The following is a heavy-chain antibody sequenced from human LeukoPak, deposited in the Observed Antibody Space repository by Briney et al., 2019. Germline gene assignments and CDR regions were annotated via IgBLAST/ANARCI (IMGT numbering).Heavy chain of an antibody. V-gene: IGHV4-59*01. CDR1: GGSISSYY. Sequence: SETLSLTCTVSGGSISSYYWSWIRQPPGKGLEWIRYIYYSGSTNYNPSLKSRVTISVDTSKNQFSLKLSSVTAADTAVYYCARGARDGYNENYDAFDIWGQGTMVTVSS. CDR2: IYYSGST. D-gene: IGHD5-24*01. J-gene: IGHJ3*02. CDR3: ARGARDGYNENYDAFDI.